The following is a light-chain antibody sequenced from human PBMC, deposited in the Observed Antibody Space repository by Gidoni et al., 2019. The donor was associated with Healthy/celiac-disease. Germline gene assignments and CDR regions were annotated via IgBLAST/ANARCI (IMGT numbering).Light chain of an antibody. CDR3: AAWDDSLNGYV. CDR2: SNN. Sequence: QSVLTQPPSASGTPGQRVTISCSGSSSNIGSNTVNWYQHPPGTAPQLLIYSNNQRPSGVPDRFSGSKSGTSASLAISGLQSEDEADYYCAAWDDSLNGYVFGTGTKVTVL. CDR1: SSNIGSNT. V-gene: IGLV1-44*01. J-gene: IGLJ1*01.